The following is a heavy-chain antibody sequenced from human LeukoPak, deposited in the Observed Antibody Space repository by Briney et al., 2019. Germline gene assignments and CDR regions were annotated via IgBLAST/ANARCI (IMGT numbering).Heavy chain of an antibody. J-gene: IGHJ4*02. CDR3: AREDDHNTNDC. Sequence: PGGSLRLSCVTSGFTFRGYWMSWFRQAPGRGLEWVGNIQPDGSGAFYVDAMRGRFTISRDNAQNSLYLQINSLRAEDTAVYYCAREDDHNTNDCWGQGTLVTVSS. V-gene: IGHV3-7*01. CDR2: IQPDGSGA. CDR1: GFTFRGYW. D-gene: IGHD5-24*01.